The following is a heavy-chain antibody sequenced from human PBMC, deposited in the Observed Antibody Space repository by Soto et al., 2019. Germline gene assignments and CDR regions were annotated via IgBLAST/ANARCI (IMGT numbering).Heavy chain of an antibody. J-gene: IGHJ4*02. CDR2: IYWDDDK. D-gene: IGHD6-6*01. V-gene: IGHV2-5*02. CDR1: GFSLTTSGVG. CDR3: AHSRPPRLLDF. Sequence: QITLKESGPTLEKPTQTLTLTCTFSGFSLTTSGVGVGWIRQPPGKALEWLALIYWDDDKRYSPSLNSRLTITKDTSKNQVVLTMTNMDPVDTATYYCAHSRPPRLLDFWGQGTLVIVSS.